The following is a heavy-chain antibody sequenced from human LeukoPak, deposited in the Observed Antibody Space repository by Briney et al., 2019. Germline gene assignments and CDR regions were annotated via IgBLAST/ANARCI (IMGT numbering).Heavy chain of an antibody. D-gene: IGHD4-17*01. CDR2: ISGSGGIT. CDR3: AKAYGDYGGGRGY. J-gene: IGHJ4*02. Sequence: GGSLRLSCAASGFTFSSYAMSWVRQAPGKGLEWVSAISGSGGITYYADSVKGRFTISRDNSKNTLYLQMNSLRAEDTAVYYCAKAYGDYGGGRGYWGQGTLVTVSS. V-gene: IGHV3-23*01. CDR1: GFTFSSYA.